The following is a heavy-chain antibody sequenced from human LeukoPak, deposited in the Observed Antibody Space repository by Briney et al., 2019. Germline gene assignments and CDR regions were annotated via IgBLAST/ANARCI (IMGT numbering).Heavy chain of an antibody. Sequence: SETLSLTCAVYGGSFSGYYWSWIRQPPGKGLEWIGEINHSGSTNYNPSLKSRVTISVDTSKNQFSLKLSSVTAADTAVYYCAREEIAAARFDPWGQGTLVTVSS. CDR2: INHSGST. CDR3: AREEIAAARFDP. CDR1: GGSFSGYY. D-gene: IGHD6-13*01. V-gene: IGHV4-34*01. J-gene: IGHJ5*02.